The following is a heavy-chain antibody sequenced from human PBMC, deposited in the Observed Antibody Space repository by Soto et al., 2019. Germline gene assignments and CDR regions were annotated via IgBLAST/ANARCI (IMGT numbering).Heavy chain of an antibody. J-gene: IGHJ6*02. D-gene: IGHD2-2*01. V-gene: IGHV1-69*08. CDR2: IIPIFGIA. CDR3: AREDRDRETGLVPAAIDGMDV. CDR1: GGTFSRYS. Sequence: QVQLVQSGAEVKKPGSSVKVSCKASGGTFSRYSITWVRQAPGHGLEWIGRIIPIFGIASYAQKFQGRVTITADESTSTAYRELGSLGSDDTAVYYCAREDRDRETGLVPAAIDGMDVWGQGTTVTVSS.